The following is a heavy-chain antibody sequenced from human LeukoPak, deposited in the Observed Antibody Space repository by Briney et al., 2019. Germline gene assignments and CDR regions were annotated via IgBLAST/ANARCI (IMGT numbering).Heavy chain of an antibody. CDR3: ARDLKTGYDPT. D-gene: IGHD5-12*01. CDR1: GYTFTGHY. J-gene: IGHJ4*02. Sequence: GASVKVSCKASGYTFTGHYMHWVRQAPGQGLEWMGWINPNSGGAKYAQKFQGRVIMTRDTSISTAYMELSRLRYDDTAMYYCARDLKTGYDPTWGQGTLVTVSS. V-gene: IGHV1-2*02. CDR2: INPNSGGA.